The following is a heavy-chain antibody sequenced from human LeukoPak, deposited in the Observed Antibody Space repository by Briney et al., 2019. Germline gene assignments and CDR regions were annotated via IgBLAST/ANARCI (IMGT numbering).Heavy chain of an antibody. CDR3: ATTWAASGAQYFQH. V-gene: IGHV4-59*01. D-gene: IGHD2-15*01. CDR2: IYYSGST. CDR1: GGSMRSYY. J-gene: IGHJ1*01. Sequence: PSETLSLTCTVSGGSMRSYYWSWIRQPPGKGLEWIGYIYYSGSTNYNPSLKSRVSISVDTSKNQFSLNLRSVTAADTAVYYCATTWAASGAQYFQHRGQGTLVTVSS.